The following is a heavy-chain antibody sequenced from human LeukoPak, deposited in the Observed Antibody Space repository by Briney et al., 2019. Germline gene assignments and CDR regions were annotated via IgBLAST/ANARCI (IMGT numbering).Heavy chain of an antibody. CDR1: GFAFSTYS. CDR2: IRFDGTSE. Sequence: GGSLRLSCAASGFAFSTYSMNWVRQAPGKGLEWVAFIRFDGTSEFYADSVKARFTISRNNSQNTVSLQLNNLRIEDTALYYCAKTSLSDPSGHYYYMDVWGKGTTVTVSS. V-gene: IGHV3-30*02. J-gene: IGHJ6*03. D-gene: IGHD3-3*01. CDR3: AKTSLSDPSGHYYYMDV.